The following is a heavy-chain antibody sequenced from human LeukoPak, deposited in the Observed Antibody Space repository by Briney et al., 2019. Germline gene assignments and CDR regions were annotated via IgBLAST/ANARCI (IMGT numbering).Heavy chain of an antibody. CDR2: IYTSGST. CDR1: GGSISSYY. V-gene: IGHV4-4*07. CDR3: AREYGNGWPQPYDAFDI. Sequence: SETLSLTCTVSGGSISSYYWSWIRQPAGKGLEWVGRIYTSGSTNYNPSLKSRDTMSADTSKNQSSLKLSSVTAADTAVYYCAREYGNGWPQPYDAFDIWGQGTMVTVSS. D-gene: IGHD6-19*01. J-gene: IGHJ3*02.